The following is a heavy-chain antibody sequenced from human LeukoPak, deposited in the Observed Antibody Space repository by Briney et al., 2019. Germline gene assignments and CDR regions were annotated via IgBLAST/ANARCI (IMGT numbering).Heavy chain of an antibody. CDR2: INHSGST. CDR1: GGSFSGYY. J-gene: IGHJ6*02. Sequence: PSETLSLTCAVYGGSFSGYYWSWIRQPPGKGLEWIGEINHSGSTNYNPSLKSRVTISVDTSKNQFSLKLSSVTAADTAVYYCARGQRRDYYYYGMDVWGQGTTVTVSS. V-gene: IGHV4-34*01. CDR3: ARGQRRDYYYYGMDV.